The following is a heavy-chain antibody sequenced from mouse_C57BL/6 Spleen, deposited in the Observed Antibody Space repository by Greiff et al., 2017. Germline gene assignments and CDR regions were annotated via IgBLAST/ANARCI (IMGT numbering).Heavy chain of an antibody. D-gene: IGHD1-1*01. J-gene: IGHJ3*01. CDR1: GYTFTDYE. CDR2: IDPETGGT. V-gene: IGHV1-15*01. Sequence: QVQLQQSGAELVRPGASVTLSCKASGYTFTDYEMHWVKQTPVHGLEWIGAIDPETGGTAYNQKFKGKAILTADKSSSTAYMELRRLTSADSAVYDCTRSHYYGSSPAWFAYWGQGTLVTVSA. CDR3: TRSHYYGSSPAWFAY.